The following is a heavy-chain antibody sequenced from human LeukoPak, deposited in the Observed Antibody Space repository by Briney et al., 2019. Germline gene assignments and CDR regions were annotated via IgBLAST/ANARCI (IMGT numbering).Heavy chain of an antibody. CDR3: AEDRTVGASYWYFDL. V-gene: IGHV3-23*01. Sequence: GGSLRLSCAASGVTLSSYAMSWARQAPGKGLEWVSGTSSSGSGGNTYYADSVKGRFTISRDSSKNTLFLHMNTLRAEDTAIYYCAEDRTVGASYWYFDLWGRGTLVTVSS. J-gene: IGHJ2*01. D-gene: IGHD1-26*01. CDR2: TSSSGSGGNT. CDR1: GVTLSSYA.